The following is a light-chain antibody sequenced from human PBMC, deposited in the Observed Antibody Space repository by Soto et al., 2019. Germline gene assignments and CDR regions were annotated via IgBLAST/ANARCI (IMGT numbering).Light chain of an antibody. V-gene: IGLV1-40*01. J-gene: IGLJ2*01. CDR2: GNS. CDR3: QSYDSSLGGSI. Sequence: QAVVTQPPSVSGAPGQRVTISCTGRGSNIGAGYDVHWYQQLPGTSPKLLIYGNSNRPSGVPDRFSASKSGTSASLAITGLQAEDEADYYCQSYDSSLGGSIFGGGTKLTVL. CDR1: GSNIGAGYD.